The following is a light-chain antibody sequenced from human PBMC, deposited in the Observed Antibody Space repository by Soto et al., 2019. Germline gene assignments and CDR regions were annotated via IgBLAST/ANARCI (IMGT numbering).Light chain of an antibody. CDR1: QEISNY. CDR2: DAS. Sequence: DIQMTQSPSSLSASVGDRVTITCQASQEISNYLNWYQQKAGKAPKLLIYDASNLETGVPSRFSGSGSGTDFTFTISSPQPEDIATYYCQQYDNIPRTFGQGTKVEIK. V-gene: IGKV1-33*01. CDR3: QQYDNIPRT. J-gene: IGKJ1*01.